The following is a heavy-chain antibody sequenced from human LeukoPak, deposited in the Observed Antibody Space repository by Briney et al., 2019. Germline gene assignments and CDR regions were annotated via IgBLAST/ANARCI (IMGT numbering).Heavy chain of an antibody. V-gene: IGHV3-49*03. CDR3: TRGEDGVYFREAFDI. CDR1: GFTFGDYT. J-gene: IGHJ3*02. Sequence: GGSLRLSCTASGFTFGDYTMSWFRQAPGKGLEWVGFIRSKDYGETTEYAAAVKGRFTISRDDSKSIAYVQMKSLRTGDTAVYYCTRGEDGVYFREAFDIWGQGTMVTVSS. CDR2: IRSKDYGETT. D-gene: IGHD3-10*01.